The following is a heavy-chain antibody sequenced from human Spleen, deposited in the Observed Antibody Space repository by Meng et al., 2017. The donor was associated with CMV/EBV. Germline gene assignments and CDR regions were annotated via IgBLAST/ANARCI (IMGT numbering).Heavy chain of an antibody. CDR2: IKRDGSEK. CDR3: AKSAWDSRDAFDV. CDR1: GFTFSTFW. J-gene: IGHJ3*01. D-gene: IGHD1-26*01. Sequence: GGSLRLSCVGYGFTFSTFWMSWVRQAPGKGLEWVANIKRDGSEKYHVDSVKGRFTISRDNAKNSLFLQMNSLRAEDTAVYYCAKSAWDSRDAFDVWGQGAMVTVSS. V-gene: IGHV3-7*01.